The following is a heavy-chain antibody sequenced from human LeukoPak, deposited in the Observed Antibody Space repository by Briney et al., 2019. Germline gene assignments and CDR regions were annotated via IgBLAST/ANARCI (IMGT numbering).Heavy chain of an antibody. D-gene: IGHD6-6*01. J-gene: IGHJ5*02. V-gene: IGHV1-2*06. Sequence: ASVKVSCKASGYTFIDYYMHWVRQAPGQGLEWMGRINPRSGGTNYAQKVQDRVTMTRDTSISTAYMELSRLKFDDTAVFYCARGSISSGDWFDPWGQGTLVTVSS. CDR3: ARGSISSGDWFDP. CDR1: GYTFIDYY. CDR2: INPRSGGT.